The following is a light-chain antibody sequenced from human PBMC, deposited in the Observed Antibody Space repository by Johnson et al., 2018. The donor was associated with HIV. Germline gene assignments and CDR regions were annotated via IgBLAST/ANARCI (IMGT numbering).Light chain of an antibody. CDR1: SSNIGNNY. CDR3: GTWDSSLTARYV. CDR2: ENN. Sequence: QSVLTQPPSVSAAPGQKVTISCSGSSSNIGNNYVSWYQQLPGTAPKLLIYENNKRPSGIPDRFSGSKSGTSATLGITGPQTGDEADYYCGTWDSSLTARYVLGTGTKVTVL. J-gene: IGLJ1*01. V-gene: IGLV1-51*02.